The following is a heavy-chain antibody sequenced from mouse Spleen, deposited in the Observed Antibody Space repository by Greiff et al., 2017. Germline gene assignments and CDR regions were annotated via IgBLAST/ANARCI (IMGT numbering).Heavy chain of an antibody. CDR2: IYPGSGST. CDR3: ARGLTTVGGFDY. V-gene: IGHV1-55*01. Sequence: QVQLKQPGAELVKPGASVKMSCKASGYTFTSYWITWVKQRPGQGLEWIGDIYPGSGSTNYNEKFKSKATLTVDTSSSTAYMQLSSLTSEDSAVYYCARGLTTVGGFDYWGQGTTLTVSS. J-gene: IGHJ2*01. CDR1: GYTFTSYW. D-gene: IGHD1-1*01.